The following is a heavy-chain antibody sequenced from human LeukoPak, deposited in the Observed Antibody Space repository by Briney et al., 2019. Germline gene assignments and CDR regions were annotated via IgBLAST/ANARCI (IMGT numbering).Heavy chain of an antibody. D-gene: IGHD3-22*01. Sequence: ASVRVSCKAPGYTFTGYYMHWVRQAPGQGLEWMGWINPNSGGTNYAQKFQGRVTMTRDTSISTAYMELSRLRSDDTAVYYCARDERGYYYDSSPYFDYWGQGTLVTVSS. J-gene: IGHJ4*02. CDR2: INPNSGGT. CDR1: GYTFTGYY. CDR3: ARDERGYYYDSSPYFDY. V-gene: IGHV1-2*02.